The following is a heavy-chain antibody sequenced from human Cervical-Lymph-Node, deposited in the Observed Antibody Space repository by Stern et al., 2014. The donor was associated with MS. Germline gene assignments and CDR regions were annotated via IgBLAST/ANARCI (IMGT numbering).Heavy chain of an antibody. J-gene: IGHJ4*02. D-gene: IGHD1-26*01. CDR1: GYTFTNYG. CDR2: ISTYNGRT. Sequence: VQLVQSGAEVKKPGASVKVSCKPTGYTFTNYGISWVRQAPGPGLECMGWISTYNGRTNYAQKLQGRLTMTRDTSTSTAYMDLRSLTSDDTAVYYCARRSGSYSFDYWGQGTLVTVSS. V-gene: IGHV1-18*01. CDR3: ARRSGSYSFDY.